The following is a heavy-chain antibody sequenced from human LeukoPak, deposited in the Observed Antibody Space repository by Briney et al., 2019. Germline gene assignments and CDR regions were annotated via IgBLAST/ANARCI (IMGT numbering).Heavy chain of an antibody. Sequence: GGSLRLSCAASGFTFSSYSLNWVRQAPGRGLEWVSSISSSSSYIYYADSVKGRFTISRDNAKNSLYLQMNSLRAEDTAVYYCASDPYYYGSAPDYWGQGTLVTVSS. J-gene: IGHJ4*02. CDR2: ISSSSSYI. CDR3: ASDPYYYGSAPDY. V-gene: IGHV3-21*01. D-gene: IGHD3-10*01. CDR1: GFTFSSYS.